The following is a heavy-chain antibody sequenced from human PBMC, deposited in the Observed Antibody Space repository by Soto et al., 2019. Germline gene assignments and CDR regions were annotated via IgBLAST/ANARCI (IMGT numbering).Heavy chain of an antibody. CDR1: GYTLTGLS. CDR3: ARQDPYSSSWYSDY. J-gene: IGHJ4*02. CDR2: FNPEDGET. D-gene: IGHD6-13*01. Sequence: GASVKVSCKVFGYTLTGLSMHWVRQAPGKGLEWMGGFNPEDGETNYAQKFQGRVTMTTDTSTSTAYMELRSLRSDDTAVYYCARQDPYSSSWYSDYWGQGTLVTVSS. V-gene: IGHV1-24*01.